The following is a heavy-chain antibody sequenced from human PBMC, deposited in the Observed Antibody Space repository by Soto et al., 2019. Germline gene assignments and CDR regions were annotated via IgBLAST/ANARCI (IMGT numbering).Heavy chain of an antibody. CDR2: IIPIFGTA. V-gene: IGHV1-69*01. CDR3: ASGSRTQRHLFAY. Sequence: QVQLVQSGAEVKKPGSSVKVSCTASGGTFSSYAISWVRQAPGQGLEWMGGIIPIFGTANYAQKFQGRVTITADESTSTAYKEPSSLRSEDTAVYYCASGSRTQRHLFAYWGQETMVTVSS. J-gene: IGHJ4*02. CDR1: GGTFSSYA.